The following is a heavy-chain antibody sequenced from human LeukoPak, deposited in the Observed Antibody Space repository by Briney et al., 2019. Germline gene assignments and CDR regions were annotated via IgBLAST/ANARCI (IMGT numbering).Heavy chain of an antibody. J-gene: IGHJ6*03. Sequence: SETLSLTCAVYGGSFSGYYWSWIRQPPGKGLEWIGEINHSGSTNYNPSLKSRVTISVDTSKNQFSLKLSSVTAADTAVYYCARGRYDILTGYYPKGYYYMDVWGKGTTVTVSS. V-gene: IGHV4-34*01. D-gene: IGHD3-9*01. CDR3: ARGRYDILTGYYPKGYYYMDV. CDR2: INHSGST. CDR1: GGSFSGYY.